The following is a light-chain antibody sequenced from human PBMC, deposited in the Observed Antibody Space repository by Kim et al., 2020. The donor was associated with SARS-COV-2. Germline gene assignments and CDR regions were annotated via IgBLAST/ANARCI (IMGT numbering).Light chain of an antibody. Sequence: RVTISCTGRNSTIAARDNVHCYQQLPGTAPTLLIFGNNNRPSGVPDGFSGSTSVTSASIAINGLHAEDEAYYFCQSYDSSMSGWVFGGGTQLTVL. CDR3: QSYDSSMSGWV. CDR2: GNN. J-gene: IGLJ3*02. CDR1: NSTIAARDN. V-gene: IGLV1-40*01.